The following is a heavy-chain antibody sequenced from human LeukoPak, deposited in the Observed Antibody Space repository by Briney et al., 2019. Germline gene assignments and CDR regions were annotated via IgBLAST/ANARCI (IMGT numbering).Heavy chain of an antibody. V-gene: IGHV1-18*01. CDR2: ISAYNGNA. D-gene: IGHD4-17*01. J-gene: IGHJ6*03. CDR3: ARDPVYYGDYVYYYYYMDV. CDR1: GYTFTSYG. Sequence: ASVKVSCKASGYTFTSYGISWVRQAPGQGLEWMGWISAYNGNANYAQKLQGRVTMTTDTSTSTAYMELRSLRSDDTAVYFCARDPVYYGDYVYYYYYMDVWGKGTTVTISS.